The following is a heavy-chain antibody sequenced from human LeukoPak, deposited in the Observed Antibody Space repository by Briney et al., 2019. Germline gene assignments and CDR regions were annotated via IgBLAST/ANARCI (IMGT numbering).Heavy chain of an antibody. Sequence: SQTLSLTCTVSGASLRSGDYYWSWIRQPPGKGLEWIGYIYDSGSTYYNPSLKSRITISVDTSENRFSPKLSSVTATDTAVYYCARDCSGGSCYGAFDIWGQGTMVTVSS. CDR3: ARDCSGGSCYGAFDI. CDR1: GASLRSGDYY. V-gene: IGHV4-30-4*01. J-gene: IGHJ3*02. CDR2: IYDSGST. D-gene: IGHD2-15*01.